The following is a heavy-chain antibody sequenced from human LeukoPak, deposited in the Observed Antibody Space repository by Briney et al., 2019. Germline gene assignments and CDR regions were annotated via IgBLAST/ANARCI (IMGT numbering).Heavy chain of an antibody. D-gene: IGHD3-22*01. V-gene: IGHV4-39*07. CDR1: GGSISSSSYY. Sequence: SETLSLTCTVSGGSISSSSYYWGWIRQPPGEGLEWIGSIYYSGSTYYNPSLKSRVTISVDTSKNQFSLKLSSVTAADTAVYYCAREPRVPRYYYDSSQTGAAFDIWGQGTMVTVSS. J-gene: IGHJ3*02. CDR3: AREPRVPRYYYDSSQTGAAFDI. CDR2: IYYSGST.